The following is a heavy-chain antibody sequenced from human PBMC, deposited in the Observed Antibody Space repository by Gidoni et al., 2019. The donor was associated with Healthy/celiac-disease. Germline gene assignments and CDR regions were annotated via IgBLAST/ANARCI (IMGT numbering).Heavy chain of an antibody. CDR3: ARWGTGYSSGWHRNWFDP. CDR1: GGSFSGYY. D-gene: IGHD6-19*01. V-gene: IGHV4-34*01. CDR2: INHSGRT. J-gene: IGHJ5*02. Sequence: QVQLQQWGAGLLKPSEPLSLTGAVYGGSFSGYYWSWSRQPPGKGLEWIGEINHSGRTNYNPSLKSRVTISVDTSKNQFSLKLSSVTAADTAVYYCARWGTGYSSGWHRNWFDPWGQGTLVTVSS.